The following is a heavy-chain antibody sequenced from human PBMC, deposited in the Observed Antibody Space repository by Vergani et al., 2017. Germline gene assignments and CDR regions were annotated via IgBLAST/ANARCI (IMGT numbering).Heavy chain of an antibody. Sequence: EVQLVESGGGLVKPGGSLRLSCAASGFTFSSYSMNWVRQAPGKGLEWVSSISSSSSYIYYADSVKGRFTISRDNAKNSLYLQMNSLRAEDTAVYYCARADYGGRGFDYYFDYWGQGTLVTVSS. V-gene: IGHV3-21*01. D-gene: IGHD3-16*01. CDR3: ARADYGGRGFDYYFDY. J-gene: IGHJ4*02. CDR1: GFTFSSYS. CDR2: ISSSSSYI.